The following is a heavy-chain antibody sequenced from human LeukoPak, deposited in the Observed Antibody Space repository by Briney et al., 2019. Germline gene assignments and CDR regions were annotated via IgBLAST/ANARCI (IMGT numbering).Heavy chain of an antibody. CDR2: INPNSGGT. V-gene: IGHV1-2*02. CDR1: GYTFTGYY. J-gene: IGHJ6*03. Sequence: GASVKASCKASGYTFTGYYMHWVRQAPGQGLEWMGWINPNSGGTNYAQKFQGRVTMTRDTSISTAYMELSRLRSDDTAVYYCAGSEYYYYYMDVWGKGTTVTISS. D-gene: IGHD3-10*01. CDR3: AGSEYYYYYMDV.